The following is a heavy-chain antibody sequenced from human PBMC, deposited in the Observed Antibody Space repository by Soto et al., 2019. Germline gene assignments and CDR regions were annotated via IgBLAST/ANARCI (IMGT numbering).Heavy chain of an antibody. D-gene: IGHD5-12*01. CDR2: ISSSSSYI. CDR1: GFTFSSYS. V-gene: IGHV3-21*01. CDR3: ARAVVEMATKTPDY. J-gene: IGHJ4*02. Sequence: PVGSLRLSCAASGFTFSSYSMNWVRQAPGKGLEWVSSISSSSSYIYYADSVKGRFTISRDNAKNSLYLQMNSLRAEDTAVYYCARAVVEMATKTPDYWGQGTLVTVSS.